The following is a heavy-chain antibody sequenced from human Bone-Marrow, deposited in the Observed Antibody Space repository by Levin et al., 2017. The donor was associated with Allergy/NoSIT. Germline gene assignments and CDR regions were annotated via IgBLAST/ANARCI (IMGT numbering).Heavy chain of an antibody. CDR1: GFTFNTYW. Sequence: LSLTCAGSGFTFNTYWMSWVRQAPGKGLEWVANIKQDGSEKYYVDSVKGRFTISRDNAKNSLYLQMNSLRAEDTAVYYCSRGLAYYDILSGSDWGQGTLVTVSS. CDR2: IKQDGSEK. J-gene: IGHJ4*02. CDR3: SRGLAYYDILSGSD. V-gene: IGHV3-7*01. D-gene: IGHD3-9*01.